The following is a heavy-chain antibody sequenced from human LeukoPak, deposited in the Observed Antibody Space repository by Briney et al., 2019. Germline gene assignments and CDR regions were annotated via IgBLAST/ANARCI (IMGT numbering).Heavy chain of an antibody. D-gene: IGHD6-13*01. V-gene: IGHV3-7*01. CDR1: GFTFSSYG. J-gene: IGHJ4*02. CDR3: ARGRYSSSWYGDY. Sequence: GGSLRLSCAASGFTFSSYGMHWVRQAPGKGLEWVANIKQDGSEKYYVDSVKGRFTISRDNAKNSLYLQMNSLRAEDTAVYYCARGRYSSSWYGDYWGQGTLVTVSS. CDR2: IKQDGSEK.